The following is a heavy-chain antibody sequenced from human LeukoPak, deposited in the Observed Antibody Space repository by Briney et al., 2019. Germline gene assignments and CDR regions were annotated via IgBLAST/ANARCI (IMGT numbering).Heavy chain of an antibody. D-gene: IGHD6-13*01. CDR3: ARRGIAAGNWFDP. CDR1: GYSFTSYW. Sequence: GESLKISCKGSGYSFTSYWIGWVRQMPGKGLEWMGIIYPGDSGTRYSPSFQGQVTISADKSISTAYLQWSSLKASDTAMYYCARRGIAAGNWFDPWGQGTLVTVSS. J-gene: IGHJ5*02. CDR2: IYPGDSGT. V-gene: IGHV5-51*01.